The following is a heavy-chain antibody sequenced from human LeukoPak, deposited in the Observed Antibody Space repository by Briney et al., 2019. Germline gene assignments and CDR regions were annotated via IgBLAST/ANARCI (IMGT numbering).Heavy chain of an antibody. CDR3: AKAQTKGVLRYFDWLTDY. V-gene: IGHV3-23*01. CDR1: GFTFSSYA. Sequence: GGSLRLSCAASGFTFSSYAMSWVRQAPGKGLEWVSAISGSGGSTYYADSVKGRFTISRDNSKNTLCLQMNSLRAEDTAVYYCAKAQTKGVLRYFDWLTDYWGQGTLVTVSS. D-gene: IGHD3-9*01. CDR2: ISGSGGST. J-gene: IGHJ4*02.